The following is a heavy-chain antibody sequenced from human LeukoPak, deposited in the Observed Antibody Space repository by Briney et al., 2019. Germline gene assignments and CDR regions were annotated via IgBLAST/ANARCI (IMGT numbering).Heavy chain of an antibody. D-gene: IGHD3-16*01. CDR3: AKTYVDTSFFDS. Sequence: GGSLRLSCVASGFSFSNYAINWVRQAPGKWLEWVSSISGSGGTIFYADSVKGRFAIYRYNSKNTLNLQMTSLRAEETAAYYCAKTYVDTSFFDSWGQGTRVTVSS. CDR2: ISGSGGTI. J-gene: IGHJ4*02. V-gene: IGHV3-23*01. CDR1: GFSFSNYA.